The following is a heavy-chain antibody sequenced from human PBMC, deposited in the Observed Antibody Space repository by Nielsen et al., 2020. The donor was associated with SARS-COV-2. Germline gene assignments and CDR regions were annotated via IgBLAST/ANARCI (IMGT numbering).Heavy chain of an antibody. V-gene: IGHV4-31*03. D-gene: IGHD5-24*01. CDR1: GGSFSSGGSS. J-gene: IGHJ4*02. Sequence: SETLSLTCSVSGGSFSSGGSSYSWIRQHPGKGLEWIGLRHYTGNTYYNPSLQSRLFISVDTSKNQFSLRLSSVTAADTAVYYCAREMATIRGWNYWGQGTLVTVSS. CDR2: RHYTGNT. CDR3: AREMATIRGWNY.